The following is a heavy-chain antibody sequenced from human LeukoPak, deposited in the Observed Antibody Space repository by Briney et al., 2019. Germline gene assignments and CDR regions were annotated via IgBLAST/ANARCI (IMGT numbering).Heavy chain of an antibody. D-gene: IGHD1-26*01. CDR2: IGGGGGDT. V-gene: IGHV3-23*01. CDR3: AKDMGSRATNFDC. Sequence: GGSLRLSCAASGFIFSNYAMSWVRQAPGKGLEWVSGIGGGGGDTNYADSVKGRFTISRDNSKNTLYLQMDSLRAEDTAVYYCAKDMGSRATNFDCWGQGTLVSVSS. CDR1: GFIFSNYA. J-gene: IGHJ4*02.